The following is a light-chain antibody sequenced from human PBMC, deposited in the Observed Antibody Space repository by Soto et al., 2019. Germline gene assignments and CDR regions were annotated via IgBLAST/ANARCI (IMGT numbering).Light chain of an antibody. CDR1: SSNIGSHT. V-gene: IGLV1-44*01. Sequence: QPVLTQPPSASGTPGQRVTISCSGSSSNIGSHTVNWYQQLPGTAPKLLIYSNNQRPSGVPDRFSGSKSGTSASLAISGLQSEDEADYYCAAWDDSLNAWVFGGGTKLTVL. CDR3: AAWDDSLNAWV. J-gene: IGLJ3*02. CDR2: SNN.